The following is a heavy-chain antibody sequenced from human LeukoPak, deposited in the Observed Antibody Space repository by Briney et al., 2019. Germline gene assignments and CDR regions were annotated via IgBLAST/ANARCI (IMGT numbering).Heavy chain of an antibody. CDR3: ARLEEGYGSGRRENYYYYYMDV. J-gene: IGHJ6*03. D-gene: IGHD3-10*01. V-gene: IGHV4-59*01. CDR2: IYYSGST. CDR1: GGSISSYY. Sequence: SETLSLTCTVAGGSISSYYWSWIRQPPGKGPEWIGYIYYSGSTNYNPSLKSRVTISVDTSKNQFSLKLSSVTAADTAVYYCARLEEGYGSGRRENYYYYYMDVWGKGTTVTISS.